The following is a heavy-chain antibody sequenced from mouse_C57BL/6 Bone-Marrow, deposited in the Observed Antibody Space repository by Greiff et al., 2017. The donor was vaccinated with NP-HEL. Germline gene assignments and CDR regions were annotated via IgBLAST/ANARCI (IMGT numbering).Heavy chain of an antibody. CDR2: INPSSGYT. Sequence: VKLMESGAELAKPGPSVRLSCTASGYTFTGYWMHWVKQRPGQGLEWIGYINPSSGYTKSNQKFKDKATLTAAKSSSTAYMQRSSLIYEDTAVYYCAKGGLRDYWGQGTTLTVSS. CDR1: GYTFTGYW. J-gene: IGHJ2*01. V-gene: IGHV1-7*01. D-gene: IGHD2-4*01. CDR3: AKGGLRDY.